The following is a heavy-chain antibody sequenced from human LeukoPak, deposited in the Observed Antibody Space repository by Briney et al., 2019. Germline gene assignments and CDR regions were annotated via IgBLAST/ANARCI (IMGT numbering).Heavy chain of an antibody. CDR3: ARHLGGGIYFDY. J-gene: IGHJ4*02. CDR1: GALITVHY. Sequence: AETLSLTCTVSGALITVHYWIWIPQPPGKGLEWIGFIYYSGTTNHNPSLKSRVTISLDTSKNQFSLTLSSVTAADTAVYYCARHLGGGIYFDYWGQATLVAVSS. V-gene: IGHV4-59*08. D-gene: IGHD3-16*01. CDR2: IYYSGTT.